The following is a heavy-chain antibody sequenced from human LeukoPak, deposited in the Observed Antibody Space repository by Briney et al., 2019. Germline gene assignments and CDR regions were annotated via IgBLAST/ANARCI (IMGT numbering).Heavy chain of an antibody. CDR1: GFTFSDHY. V-gene: IGHV3-72*01. Sequence: GGSLRLSCAASGFTFSDHYMDWVRQAPGKGLEWVGRIRNKANSYTTEFAASVKGRFTISRDNAKNSLYLHMNSLRAEDTAVYYYAREDYGGNSFDYWGQGTLVTVSS. D-gene: IGHD4-23*01. CDR3: AREDYGGNSFDY. CDR2: IRNKANSYTT. J-gene: IGHJ4*02.